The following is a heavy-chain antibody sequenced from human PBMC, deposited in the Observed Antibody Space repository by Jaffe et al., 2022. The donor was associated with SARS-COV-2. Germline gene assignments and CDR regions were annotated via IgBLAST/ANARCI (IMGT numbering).Heavy chain of an antibody. V-gene: IGHV4-4*02. J-gene: IGHJ6*02. D-gene: IGHD6-13*01. CDR1: GGSISSSNW. CDR2: IYHSGST. CDR3: ASLQVSSSWSFKYYYYGMDV. Sequence: QVQLQESGPGLVKPSGTLSLTCAVSGGSISSSNWWSWVRQPPGKGLEWIGEIYHSGSTNYNPSLKSRVTISVDKSKNQFSLKLSSVTAADTAVYYCASLQVSSSWSFKYYYYGMDVWGQGTTVTVSS.